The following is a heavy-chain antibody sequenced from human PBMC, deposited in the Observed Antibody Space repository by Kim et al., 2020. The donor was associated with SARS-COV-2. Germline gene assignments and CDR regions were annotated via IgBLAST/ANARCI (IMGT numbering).Heavy chain of an antibody. CDR3: ARGTRQWLARDHYYYMDG. V-gene: IGHV4-34*01. D-gene: IGHD6-19*01. J-gene: IGHJ6*03. CDR2: INHSGST. Sequence: SETLSLTCAIYGGSFSGYYWSWIRQHPGKGLEWIGEINHSGSTNYNPSLKSRVTISVDTSKNQFSLKLSSVTAADTAVYNCARGTRQWLARDHYYYMDG. CDR1: GGSFSGYY.